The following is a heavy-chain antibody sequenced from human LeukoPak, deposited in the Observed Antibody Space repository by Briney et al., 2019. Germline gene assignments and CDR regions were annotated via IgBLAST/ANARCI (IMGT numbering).Heavy chain of an antibody. V-gene: IGHV3-23*01. CDR3: AKDTSIGKYCTNGVCSPFDY. CDR2: ISDSGDYT. J-gene: IGHJ4*02. D-gene: IGHD2-8*01. CDR1: GFTFSSYA. Sequence: GGSPRLSCAGSGFTFSSYAMSWVRQAPGQGLEWVSVISDSGDYTSYADSVRGRFTISRDNSRNTLYLQMISLRPEDTAVYYCAKDTSIGKYCTNGVCSPFDYWGQGTLVTVSS.